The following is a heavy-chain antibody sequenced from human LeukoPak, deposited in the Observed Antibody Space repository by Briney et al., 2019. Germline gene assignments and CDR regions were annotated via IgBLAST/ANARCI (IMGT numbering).Heavy chain of an antibody. CDR2: ISSSSSYT. J-gene: IGHJ4*02. CDR3: ARGLVDIVATGDGDYSDY. D-gene: IGHD5-12*01. V-gene: IGHV3-11*06. Sequence: GGSLTLLCAASGFPYSDYFTSWIRQAPGKGLEWVSYISSSSSYTNYADSVKGRFTISRDNAKNSLYLKMTSLRAEDTAVYYCARGLVDIVATGDGDYSDYWGQGTLVTVSS. CDR1: GFPYSDYF.